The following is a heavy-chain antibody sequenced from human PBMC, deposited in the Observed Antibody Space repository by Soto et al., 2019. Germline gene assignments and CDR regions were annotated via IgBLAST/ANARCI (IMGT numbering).Heavy chain of an antibody. V-gene: IGHV3-23*01. CDR1: GFTFSSYA. Sequence: GGSLRLSCAASGFTFSSYAMSWVRQAPGKGLEWVSAISGSGGSTYYADSVKGRFTISRDNSKNTLYLQMNSLRAEDTAVYYCAKVLGGRLQPYPGDFDYWGQGTLVTVSS. CDR3: AKVLGGRLQPYPGDFDY. J-gene: IGHJ4*02. D-gene: IGHD4-4*01. CDR2: ISGSGGST.